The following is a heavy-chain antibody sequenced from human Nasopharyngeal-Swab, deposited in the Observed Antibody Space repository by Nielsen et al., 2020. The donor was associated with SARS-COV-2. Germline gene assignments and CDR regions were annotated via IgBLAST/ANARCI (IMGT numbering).Heavy chain of an antibody. D-gene: IGHD3-22*01. J-gene: IGHJ4*02. Sequence: VRQAPGKGLEWVAVISYDGSNKYYADSVKGRFTISRDNSKNTLYLQMNSLRAEDTAVYYCARDPNYYDSSGYPQYCFDYWGQGTLVTVSS. CDR2: ISYDGSNK. CDR3: ARDPNYYDSSGYPQYCFDY. V-gene: IGHV3-30*04.